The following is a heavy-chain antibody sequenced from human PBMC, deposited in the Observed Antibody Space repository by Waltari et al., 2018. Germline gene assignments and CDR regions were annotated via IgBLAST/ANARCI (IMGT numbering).Heavy chain of an antibody. J-gene: IGHJ4*02. V-gene: IGHV1-69*01. CDR2: LTPILGTA. D-gene: IGHD3-10*01. CDR3: ARMPYGSGSYYNRGETGTN. CDR1: GGTSSSYA. Sequence: QVQLVQSGAEVKKPGSSVKVSCKASGGTSSSYAISWGRQAPGQGLEGMGGRGGLTPILGTANTEQKFEGRVRIAADESTSTAYMGLRSLRSEDTAVYYCARMPYGSGSYYNRGETGTNWGQGTLVTVSS.